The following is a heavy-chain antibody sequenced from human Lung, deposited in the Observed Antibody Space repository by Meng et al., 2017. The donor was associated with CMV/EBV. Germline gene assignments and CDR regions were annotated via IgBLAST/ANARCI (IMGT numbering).Heavy chain of an antibody. CDR2: ISAYNGNT. CDR3: ARVEVGITSGDY. Sequence: QAQVVQSGGEVKKPGASLKVSCKASGYTFTNYGITWVRQAPGQGLEWMGWISAYNGNTNNAQTLQGRVTMTTDTSTSTAYMELRSLRSDDTAVYYCARVEVGITSGDYWGQGTLVTVSS. CDR1: GYTFTNYG. J-gene: IGHJ4*02. V-gene: IGHV1-18*01. D-gene: IGHD1-26*01.